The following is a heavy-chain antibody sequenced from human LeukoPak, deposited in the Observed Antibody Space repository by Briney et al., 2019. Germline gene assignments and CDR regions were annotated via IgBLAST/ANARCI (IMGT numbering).Heavy chain of an antibody. CDR1: GGSISGYY. J-gene: IGHJ3*02. CDR2: IYYSGST. V-gene: IGHV4-59*08. D-gene: IGHD1-26*01. CDR3: ARHRSGSYWCAFDI. Sequence: PSETLCLSCTVSGGSISGYYLSWIRQPPGKGLEWIGYIYYSGSTNYNPSLKSRVTISVDTSKNQFSLKLSSVTAADTAVYYCARHRSGSYWCAFDILGEGTMVTVSS.